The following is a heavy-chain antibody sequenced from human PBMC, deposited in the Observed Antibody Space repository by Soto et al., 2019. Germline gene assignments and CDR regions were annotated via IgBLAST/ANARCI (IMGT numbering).Heavy chain of an antibody. CDR3: AKWGEGMDV. J-gene: IGHJ6*02. CDR2: IYSTGAA. Sequence: SETLSLTCTVSGAHFTAHYWSYIRQAPGKGLEWIGYIYSTGAAKYAASLQSRVSLSVDVSERQVFLTLRSVTAADSGIYFCAKWGEGMDVWGPGTTVTVSS. D-gene: IGHD2-21*01. CDR1: GAHFTAHY. V-gene: IGHV4-59*11.